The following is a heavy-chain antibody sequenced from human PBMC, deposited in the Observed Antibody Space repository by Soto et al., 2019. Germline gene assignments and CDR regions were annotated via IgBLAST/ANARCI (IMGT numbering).Heavy chain of an antibody. V-gene: IGHV4-31*03. CDR3: ARERGYCSSTSCYNDYNWFDP. CDR1: GGSISSGGYY. CDR2: IYYSGST. J-gene: IGHJ5*02. D-gene: IGHD2-2*02. Sequence: SETLSLTCTVSGGSISSGGYYWSWIRQHPGKGLEWIGCIYYSGSTYYNPSLKSRVTISVDTSKNQFSLKLSSVTAADTAVYYCARERGYCSSTSCYNDYNWFDPWGQGTLVTVYS.